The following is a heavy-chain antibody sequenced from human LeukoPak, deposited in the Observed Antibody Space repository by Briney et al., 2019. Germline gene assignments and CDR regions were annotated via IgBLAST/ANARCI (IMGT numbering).Heavy chain of an antibody. J-gene: IGHJ4*02. D-gene: IGHD2-15*01. V-gene: IGHV3-7*03. Sequence: GGSLRLSCAASGFTFSSYWMNWVRQAPGKGLEWVANIKQDGSEKYCVDSVKGRFTISRDNAKNSLYLQMNSLRAEDTAVYYCSGGSSDDYWGQGTLVTVSS. CDR2: IKQDGSEK. CDR1: GFTFSSYW. CDR3: SGGSSDDY.